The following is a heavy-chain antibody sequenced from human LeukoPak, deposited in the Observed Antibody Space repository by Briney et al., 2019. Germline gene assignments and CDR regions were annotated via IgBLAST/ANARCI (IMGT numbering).Heavy chain of an antibody. V-gene: IGHV4-59*12. D-gene: IGHD3-22*01. CDR2: IYYSGST. Sequence: SETLSLTCTVSGGSISSYYWSWIGQPPGKGLEWIGYIYYSGSTNYNPSLKSRVTISVDTSKNQFSLKLSSVTAADTAVYYCARVNYYDSGAFDIWGQGTMVTVSS. J-gene: IGHJ3*02. CDR1: GGSISSYY. CDR3: ARVNYYDSGAFDI.